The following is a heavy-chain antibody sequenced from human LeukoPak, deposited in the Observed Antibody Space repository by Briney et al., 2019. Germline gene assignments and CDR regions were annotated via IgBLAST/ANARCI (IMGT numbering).Heavy chain of an antibody. J-gene: IGHJ4*02. CDR1: GGSVSSGSYY. CDR3: ARVGLVGDGGY. V-gene: IGHV4-61*01. Sequence: SETLSLTCTVSGGSVSSGSYYWIWIRQPPGKGLEWIGYIYYSGSTNYNPSLKSRVTISVDTSKNQFSLKLSSVTAADTAVYYCARVGLVGDGGYWGQGTLVTVSS. D-gene: IGHD1-26*01. CDR2: IYYSGST.